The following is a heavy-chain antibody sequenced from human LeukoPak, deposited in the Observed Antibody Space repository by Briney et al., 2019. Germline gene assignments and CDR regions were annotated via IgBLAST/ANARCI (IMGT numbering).Heavy chain of an antibody. D-gene: IGHD5-18*01. J-gene: IGHJ4*02. CDR3: ARDLSGIAGYTYGRGIDY. CDR2: IKKDGSEK. V-gene: IGHV3-7*01. Sequence: PGGSLRLSCAASGFTFSSHWMSWVRQAPGKGLEWVANIKKDGSEKYYVDAVKGRFTISRDNAKTSLYLQMNSLRAEDTAVYYCARDLSGIAGYTYGRGIDYWGQGTLVTVPS. CDR1: GFTFSSHW.